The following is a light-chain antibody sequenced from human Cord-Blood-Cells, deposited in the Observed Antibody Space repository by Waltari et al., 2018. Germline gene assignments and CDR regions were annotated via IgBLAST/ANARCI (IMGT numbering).Light chain of an antibody. J-gene: IGLJ3*02. CDR3: CSYAGSSTWV. CDR2: EGS. V-gene: IGLV2-23*01. Sequence: QSALTQPASVSGSPGQSITISCTGTSSDVGSYNLVSWYQQHPGKAPKLMIYEGSKRPSGVCKRFSGSKSGNTASLTISGLQAEDEADYDCCSYAGSSTWVFGGGTKLTVL. CDR1: SSDVGSYNL.